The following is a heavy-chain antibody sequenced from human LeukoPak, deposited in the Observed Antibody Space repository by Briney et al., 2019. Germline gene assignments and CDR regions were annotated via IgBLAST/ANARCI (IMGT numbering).Heavy chain of an antibody. CDR1: GFTFDSYW. Sequence: PGGSLRLSCAASGFTFDSYWMSWVRQAPGKGLEWVANIKQDGNEKYYVDSVKGRFTIPRDNAKNSLYLQMNSLRAEDTAVYYCARDPLTQNDYWGLGTLVTVSS. V-gene: IGHV3-7*01. CDR2: IKQDGNEK. CDR3: ARDPLTQNDY. J-gene: IGHJ4*02. D-gene: IGHD1-14*01.